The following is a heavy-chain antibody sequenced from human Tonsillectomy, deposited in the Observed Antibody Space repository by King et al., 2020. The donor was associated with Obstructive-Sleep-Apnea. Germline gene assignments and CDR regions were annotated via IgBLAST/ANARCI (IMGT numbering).Heavy chain of an antibody. CDR3: ATGYFGWVDP. V-gene: IGHV4-39*07. J-gene: IGHJ5*02. D-gene: IGHD3-9*01. Sequence: QLQESGPGLVKPSETLSLTCSVSGGSISSSRYYWGWIRQPPGKGLEWIGSIYYSGSTYYNPSLKSRVTISVDTSKNQFSLRLSSVTAADTAVYYCATGYFGWVDPWGQGTLAT. CDR1: GGSISSSRYY. CDR2: IYYSGST.